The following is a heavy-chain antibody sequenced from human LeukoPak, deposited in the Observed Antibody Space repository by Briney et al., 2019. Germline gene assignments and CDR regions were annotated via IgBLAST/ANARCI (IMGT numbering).Heavy chain of an antibody. V-gene: IGHV1-18*01. J-gene: IGHJ4*02. CDR1: GYTFTSYG. CDR2: ISAYNGNT. Sequence: GASVKVSCKASGYTFTSYGISWVRQAPGQGLEWMGWISAYNGNTSYAQKLQGRVTITADESTSTAYMELSSLRSEDTAVYYCARGQTPSTPYDFWSGYYTDYWGQGTLVTVSS. D-gene: IGHD3-3*01. CDR3: ARGQTPSTPYDFWSGYYTDY.